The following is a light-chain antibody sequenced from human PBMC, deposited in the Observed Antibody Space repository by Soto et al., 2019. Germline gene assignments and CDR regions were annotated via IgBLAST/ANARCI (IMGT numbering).Light chain of an antibody. CDR2: LNSDGSH. CDR1: SGHSSHA. J-gene: IGLJ2*01. V-gene: IGLV4-69*01. CDR3: QTWGTGLRV. Sequence: QPVLTQSPSASASLGASVKLTCTLSSGHSSHAIAWHQQQPEKGPRYLMKLNSDGSHSKGDGIPDRFSGSSSGAERYLTISSLQSEDEADYFCQTWGTGLRVFGGGTKVTVL.